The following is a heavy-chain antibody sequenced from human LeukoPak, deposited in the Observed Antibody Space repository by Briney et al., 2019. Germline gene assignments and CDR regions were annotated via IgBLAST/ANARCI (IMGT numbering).Heavy chain of an antibody. J-gene: IGHJ4*02. Sequence: PSETLSLTCTVSGGSVSSGTYYWSWIRQPPGKGLEWIGYIYYSGSTNYNASLKSRVTISVDTSKSQFSLKLSSVTAADTAVYYCARDRVRGNSNPYFDYWGQGTLVTVSS. CDR2: IYYSGST. CDR1: GGSVSSGTYY. D-gene: IGHD4-11*01. V-gene: IGHV4-61*01. CDR3: ARDRVRGNSNPYFDY.